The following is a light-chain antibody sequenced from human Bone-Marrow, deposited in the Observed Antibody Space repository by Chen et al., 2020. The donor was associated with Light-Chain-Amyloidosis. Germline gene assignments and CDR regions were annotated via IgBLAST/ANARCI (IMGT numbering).Light chain of an antibody. Sequence: NFMLTQPHSVSESPGKTVTISCTGNSGNIASNYVQWYQQRPGSAPTIVIYEDKQRPSGVPDRFSGAIDSSSNSASLTISGLKTEGEADYYCQSYDSSNPSWVFGGGTKLTV. CDR2: EDK. V-gene: IGLV6-57*02. CDR1: SGNIASNY. CDR3: QSYDSSNPSWV. J-gene: IGLJ3*02.